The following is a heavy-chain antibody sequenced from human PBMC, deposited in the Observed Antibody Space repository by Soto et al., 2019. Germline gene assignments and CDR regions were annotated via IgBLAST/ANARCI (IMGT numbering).Heavy chain of an antibody. CDR2: IKQDGSEK. D-gene: IGHD1-26*01. V-gene: IGHV3-7*03. J-gene: IGHJ4*02. CDR3: ARDGSYYPFDY. CDR1: GFTFSSYW. Sequence: VGSLRLSCAASGFTFSSYWMSWVRQAPGKGLEWVANIKQDGSEKYYVDSVKGRFTISRDNAKNSLYLQMNSLRAEDTAVYYCARDGSYYPFDYWGQGTLVTVSS.